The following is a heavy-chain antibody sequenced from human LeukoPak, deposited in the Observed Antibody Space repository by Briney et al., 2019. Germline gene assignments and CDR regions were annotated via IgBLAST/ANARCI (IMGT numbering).Heavy chain of an antibody. CDR3: ARRNYYYAMDV. J-gene: IGHJ6*02. Sequence: PSETLSLTCTVSGDSISSSNYYWAWVRQPPGKGLEWIGTIYYTGSTYYNPSLESRVTISVDTSKSQFSLKLSSVTAADTAVYYCARRNYYYAMDVWGQGTTITVSS. CDR2: IYYTGST. V-gene: IGHV4-39*01. CDR1: GDSISSSNYY.